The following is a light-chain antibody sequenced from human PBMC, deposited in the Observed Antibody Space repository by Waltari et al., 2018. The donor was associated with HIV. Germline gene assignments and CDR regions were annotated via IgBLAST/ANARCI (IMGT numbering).Light chain of an antibody. CDR2: LGS. V-gene: IGKV2-28*01. CDR3: LPTLQTPIT. CDR1: QSHLLHNGYNY. Sequence: DIVMTQSPLSLAVTPGEPASIPCRSTQSHLLHNGYNYLDWYLQKPGQPPQLLFSLGSMPASGVPDMFSGSGSGTDFTLKITRVEAEDVGVYYCLPTLQTPITFGGGTKVEFK. J-gene: IGKJ4*01.